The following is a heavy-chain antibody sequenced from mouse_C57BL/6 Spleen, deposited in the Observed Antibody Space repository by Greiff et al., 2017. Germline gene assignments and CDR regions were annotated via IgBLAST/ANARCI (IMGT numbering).Heavy chain of an antibody. CDR3: ARDDYDNYAMDS. Sequence: QVQLKESGAELVRPGTSVKVSCKASGYAFTNYLIEWVKQRPGQGLEWIGVINPGSGGTNYNEKFKGKATLTADKSSSTAYMQLSSLTSEDSAVYFCARDDYDNYAMDSWGQGTSVTVSS. CDR1: GYAFTNYL. V-gene: IGHV1-54*01. D-gene: IGHD2-4*01. CDR2: INPGSGGT. J-gene: IGHJ4*01.